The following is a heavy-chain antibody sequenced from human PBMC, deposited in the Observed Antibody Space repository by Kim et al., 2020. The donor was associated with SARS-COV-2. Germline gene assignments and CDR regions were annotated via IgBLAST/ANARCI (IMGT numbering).Heavy chain of an antibody. Sequence: GGSLRLSCAASGFTFSSYGMHWVRQAPGKGLEWVAVIWYDGSNKYYADSVKGRFTISRDNSKNTLYLQMNSLRAEDTAVYYCARAPSWFGEPTDYWGQGTLVTVSS. CDR2: IWYDGSNK. J-gene: IGHJ4*02. V-gene: IGHV3-33*01. CDR1: GFTFSSYG. D-gene: IGHD3-10*01. CDR3: ARAPSWFGEPTDY.